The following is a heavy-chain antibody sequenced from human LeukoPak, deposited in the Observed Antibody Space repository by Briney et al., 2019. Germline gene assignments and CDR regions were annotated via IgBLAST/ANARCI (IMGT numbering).Heavy chain of an antibody. CDR1: GGTFSSYA. J-gene: IGHJ4*02. V-gene: IGHV1-69*13. CDR2: IIPIFDTA. Sequence: ASVKVSCKASGGTFSSYAISWVRQAPGQGLEWMGGIIPIFDTANYAQKFQGRVTITADESTSTAYMELSSLRSEDTAVYYCARGDPNCSGGSCYSSGGYWGQGTLVIVSS. D-gene: IGHD2-15*01. CDR3: ARGDPNCSGGSCYSSGGY.